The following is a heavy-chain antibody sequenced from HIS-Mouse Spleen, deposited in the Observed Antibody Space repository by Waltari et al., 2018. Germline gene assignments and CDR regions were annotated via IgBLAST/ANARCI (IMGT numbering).Heavy chain of an antibody. J-gene: IGHJ4*02. CDR3: ASLLNNLRGSYDY. V-gene: IGHV4-38-2*02. D-gene: IGHD1-20*01. CDR2: IYHSGST. CDR1: GYSISSGYY. Sequence: QVQLQESGPGLVKPSETLSLTCTVSGYSISSGYYWGWLRQPPGKGLEWIGSIYHSGSTYYNPSLKSRVTISVDTSKNQFSLKLSSVTAADTAVYYCASLLNNLRGSYDYWGQGTLVTVSS.